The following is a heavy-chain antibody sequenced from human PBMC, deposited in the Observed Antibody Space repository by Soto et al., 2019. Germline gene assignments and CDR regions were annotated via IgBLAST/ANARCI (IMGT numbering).Heavy chain of an antibody. Sequence: SETLSLTCTVSGGSMISYYWSWIRQPPGKGLEWIGDISYSGSTYYHPSLKSRVTISLDTSKNQFSLQLSSVTAADTAMYYCARTSEYFSRIFDSWGQGTLVTVSS. V-gene: IGHV4-59*01. J-gene: IGHJ4*02. CDR3: ARTSEYFSRIFDS. CDR1: GGSMISYY. D-gene: IGHD2-2*01. CDR2: ISYSGST.